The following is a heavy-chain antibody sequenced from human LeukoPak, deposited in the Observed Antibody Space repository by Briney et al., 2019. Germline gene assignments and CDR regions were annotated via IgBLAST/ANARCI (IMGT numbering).Heavy chain of an antibody. CDR2: IYYSGST. D-gene: IGHD2-15*01. CDR3: ARSTGYCSGGSCLAGYYFDY. Sequence: PSETLSLTCTVSGGSISSSSYYWGWIRQPPGKGLEWIGSIYYSGSTNYNPSLKSRVTISVDTSKNQFSLKLSSVTAADTAVYYCARSTGYCSGGSCLAGYYFDYWGQGTLVTVSS. CDR1: GGSISSSSYY. V-gene: IGHV4-39*07. J-gene: IGHJ4*02.